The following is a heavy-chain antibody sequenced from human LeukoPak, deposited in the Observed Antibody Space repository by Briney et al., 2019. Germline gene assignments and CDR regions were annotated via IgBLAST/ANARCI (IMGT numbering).Heavy chain of an antibody. CDR2: IIPIFGTA. Sequence: SVKVSCKASGGTFSSYAISWVRQAPGQGLEWMGRIIPIFGTANYAQKFQGRVTITTDESTSTAYMELSSLRSEDTAVYYCASQRVVVVPAATNVFDIGGQGTMVTV. J-gene: IGHJ3*02. D-gene: IGHD2-2*01. CDR3: ASQRVVVVPAATNVFDI. V-gene: IGHV1-69*05. CDR1: GGTFSSYA.